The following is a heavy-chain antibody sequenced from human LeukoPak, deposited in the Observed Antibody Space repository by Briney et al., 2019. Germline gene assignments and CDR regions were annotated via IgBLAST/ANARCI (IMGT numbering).Heavy chain of an antibody. Sequence: GRSLRLSCAASGFTFSSYGMHWVRQAPGKGLEWVAVISYDGSNKYYADSVKGRFTISRDNSKNTLYLQMSSLRAEDTAVYYCAKLPQGGYCSSTSCPRGGDAFDIWGQGTMVTVSS. CDR3: AKLPQGGYCSSTSCPRGGDAFDI. V-gene: IGHV3-30*18. CDR1: GFTFSSYG. D-gene: IGHD2-2*01. CDR2: ISYDGSNK. J-gene: IGHJ3*02.